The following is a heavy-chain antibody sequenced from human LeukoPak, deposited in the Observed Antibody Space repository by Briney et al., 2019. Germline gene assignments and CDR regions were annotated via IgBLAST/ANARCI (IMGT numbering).Heavy chain of an antibody. CDR2: IRYDGSNK. Sequence: PGGSLRLSCAASGFTFSSYGMHWVRQAPGKGLEWVAFIRYDGSNKYYADSVKGRFTISRDNSKNTLYLQMNSLRVEDTAVYYCARNWYNYFDYWGQGTLVTVSA. V-gene: IGHV3-30*02. CDR3: ARNWYNYFDY. CDR1: GFTFSSYG. D-gene: IGHD1/OR15-1a*01. J-gene: IGHJ4*02.